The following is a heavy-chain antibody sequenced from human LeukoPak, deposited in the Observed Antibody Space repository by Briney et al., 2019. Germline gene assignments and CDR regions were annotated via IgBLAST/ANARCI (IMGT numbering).Heavy chain of an antibody. CDR3: ARGPDSSNAQTGDWFDS. Sequence: ASVKVSCKASGYTFTTYYVHWLRQAPGQGPEWMGIINPNVGSTTYAQKFQGRVALTRDMSTSTVYMELRSLRSEDTAVYYCARGPDSSNAQTGDWFDSWGQGTLVTVSS. CDR1: GYTFTTYY. J-gene: IGHJ5*01. CDR2: INPNVGST. D-gene: IGHD3-22*01. V-gene: IGHV1-46*01.